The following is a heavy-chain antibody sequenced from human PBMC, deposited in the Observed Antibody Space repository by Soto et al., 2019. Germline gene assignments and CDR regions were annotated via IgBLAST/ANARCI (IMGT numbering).Heavy chain of an antibody. CDR1: GFTFSSYA. CDR2: ISGSGGST. D-gene: IGHD3-22*01. J-gene: IGHJ4*02. V-gene: IGHV3-23*01. Sequence: GGSLRLSCAASGFTFSSYAMSRVRQAPGKGLEWVSAISGSGGSTYYADSVKGRFTISRDNSKNTLYLQMNSLRAEDTAVYYCAKARTSSGYCDYWGQGTLVTVSS. CDR3: AKARTSSGYCDY.